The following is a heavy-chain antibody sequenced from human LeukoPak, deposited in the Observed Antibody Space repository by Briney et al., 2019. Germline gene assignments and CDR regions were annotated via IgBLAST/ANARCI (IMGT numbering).Heavy chain of an antibody. CDR1: GFTFSSYA. CDR2: ISGSGGGT. D-gene: IGHD6-19*01. Sequence: GSLRLSCAASGFTFSSYAVSWVRQAPGRGLEWVSAISGSGGGTYYADSVKDRFTISRDYSNNTLYLQMNSLGADDTDVYYCAKVASADAQARLNYWGQGTLVTVSS. CDR3: AKVASADAQARLNY. V-gene: IGHV3-23*01. J-gene: IGHJ4*02.